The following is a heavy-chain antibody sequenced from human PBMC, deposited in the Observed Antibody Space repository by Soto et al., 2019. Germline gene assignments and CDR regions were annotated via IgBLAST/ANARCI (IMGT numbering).Heavy chain of an antibody. CDR1: GGSITSSSYY. D-gene: IGHD4-4*01. J-gene: IGHJ4*02. CDR3: ASPVGADYTLDF. V-gene: IGHV4-39*01. Sequence: QLQLQESGPGLVKPSETLSLTCTVSGGSITSSSYYWGWIRQATGGGLEWIGTIYYRGLTYYNPYLKSRVTIAADTSKNQFSLNLRSVTAADTAVYYCASPVGADYTLDFWSQGKPGTVSA. CDR2: IYYRGLT.